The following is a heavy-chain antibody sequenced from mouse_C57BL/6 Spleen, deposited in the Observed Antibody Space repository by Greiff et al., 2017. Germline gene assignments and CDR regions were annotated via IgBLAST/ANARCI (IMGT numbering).Heavy chain of an antibody. J-gene: IGHJ2*01. CDR2: IYPGSGNT. D-gene: IGHD1-1*01. CDR3: ARGRELRDYFDY. V-gene: IGHV1-76*01. Sequence: QVQLQQSGAELVRPGASVKLSCKASGYTFTDYYINWVKQRPGQGLEWIARIYPGSGNTYYNGKFKGKATLTADKSSSTAYMQLSSLTSEDSAVYFCARGRELRDYFDYWGQGTTLTVSS. CDR1: GYTFTDYY.